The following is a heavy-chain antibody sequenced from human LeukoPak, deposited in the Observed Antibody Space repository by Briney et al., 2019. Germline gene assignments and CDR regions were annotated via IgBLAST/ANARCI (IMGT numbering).Heavy chain of an antibody. D-gene: IGHD3-3*02. CDR3: ARVRLADERAWAY. CDR1: GYTLSDFY. V-gene: IGHV1-2*02. CDR2: ITPKSGDT. J-gene: IGHJ4*02. Sequence: GASVKVSCKASGYTLSDFYIHWVRQAPGQGLEYVGLITPKSGDTYSPQRFQGRVTMTRDASISTAYMELSSLRSDDTAVYFCARVRLADERAWAYWGQGTLVTVSS.